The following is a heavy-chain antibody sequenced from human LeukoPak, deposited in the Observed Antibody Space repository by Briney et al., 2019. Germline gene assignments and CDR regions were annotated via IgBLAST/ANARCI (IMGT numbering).Heavy chain of an antibody. V-gene: IGHV4-39*07. CDR1: GGSISSGSYY. J-gene: IGHJ4*02. D-gene: IGHD3-22*01. CDR3: ARDRYYDPFAY. Sequence: PSETLSLTCTVSGGSISSGSYYWSWIRQPPGKGLEWIGSISYSGSTYYNPSLKSRVTISVDTSKSQFSLKLSSVTAADTAVNYCARDRYYDPFAYWGQGTLVTVSS. CDR2: ISYSGST.